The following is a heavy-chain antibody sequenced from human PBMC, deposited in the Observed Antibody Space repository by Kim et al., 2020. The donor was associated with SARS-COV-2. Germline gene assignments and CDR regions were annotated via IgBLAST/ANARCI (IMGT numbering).Heavy chain of an antibody. J-gene: IGHJ4*02. Sequence: SETLSLTCAVYGGSFSGYYWSWIRQPPGKGLEWIGEINHSGSTNYNPSLKSRVTISVDTSKNQFSLKLSSVTAADTAVYYCARVLRGYSYGLADYWGQG. V-gene: IGHV4-34*01. D-gene: IGHD5-18*01. CDR1: GGSFSGYY. CDR2: INHSGST. CDR3: ARVLRGYSYGLADY.